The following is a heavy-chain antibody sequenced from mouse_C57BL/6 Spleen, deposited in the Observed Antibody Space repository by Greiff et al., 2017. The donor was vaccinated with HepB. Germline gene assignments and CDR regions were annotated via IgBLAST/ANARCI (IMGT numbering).Heavy chain of an antibody. D-gene: IGHD3-2*02. Sequence: VQLQQPGAELVMPGASVKLSCKASGYTFTSYWMHWVKQRPGQGLEWIGEIDPSDSYTNYNQKFKGKSTLTVDKSSSTAYMQLSSLTSEDSAVYYCARSGVFDVWGTGTTVTVSS. CDR2: IDPSDSYT. J-gene: IGHJ1*03. CDR3: ARSGVFDV. CDR1: GYTFTSYW. V-gene: IGHV1-69*01.